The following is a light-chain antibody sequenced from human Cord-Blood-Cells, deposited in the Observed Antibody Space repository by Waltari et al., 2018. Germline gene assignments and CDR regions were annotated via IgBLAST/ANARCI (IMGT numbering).Light chain of an antibody. CDR3: QQSYSTPWT. Sequence: DIQMTQSPSSLSASVGDRVTITCRASQSISSYFNWYQQKPEKAPKLLIYAASSLQSGVPSRFSGSGSGTDFTLTISSLQPEDFATYYCQQSYSTPWTFGQGTKVEIK. J-gene: IGKJ1*01. V-gene: IGKV1-39*01. CDR2: AAS. CDR1: QSISSY.